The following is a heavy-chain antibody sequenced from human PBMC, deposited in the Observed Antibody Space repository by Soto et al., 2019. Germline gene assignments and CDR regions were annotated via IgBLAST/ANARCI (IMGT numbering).Heavy chain of an antibody. CDR2: INGDGSAA. J-gene: IGHJ4*02. D-gene: IGHD1-26*01. V-gene: IGHV3-74*01. CDR3: ARGYPPRDQVGNLPGAH. Sequence: PGESLKISCAATGFTFSSYWMHWVRQAPGKGLVWVSRINGDGSAASYADSVKGRITVSRDNAKNTLYLQVSSLRSEDTAVYYCARGYPPRDQVGNLPGAHWGQGTLVTVSS. CDR1: GFTFSSYW.